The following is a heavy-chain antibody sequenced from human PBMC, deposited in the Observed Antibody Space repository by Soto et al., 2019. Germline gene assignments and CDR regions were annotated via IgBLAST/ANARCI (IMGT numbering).Heavy chain of an antibody. CDR3: ARRPSSGWYSGAFDI. CDR2: IYYSGST. Sequence: SETLSLTCTVSGGSTSSSSYYWGWIRQPPGKGLEWIGSIYYSGSTYYNPSLKSRVTISVDTSKNQFSLKLSSVTAADTAVYYCARRPSSGWYSGAFDIWGQGTMVTVSS. J-gene: IGHJ3*02. CDR1: GGSTSSSSYY. D-gene: IGHD6-19*01. V-gene: IGHV4-39*01.